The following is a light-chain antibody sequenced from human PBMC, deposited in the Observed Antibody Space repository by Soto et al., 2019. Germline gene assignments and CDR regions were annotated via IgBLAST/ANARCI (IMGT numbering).Light chain of an antibody. CDR1: QSVSSSY. CDR2: GAS. Sequence: EIVLTQSPGTLSLSPGERATLSCRASQSVSSSYLAWYQQKPGQAPRLLIHGASSRATAIPDRFSGSGSGTDFTLTISRLEPEDFEVYYCQKYGGSQTWTFGQGTKVEIK. J-gene: IGKJ1*01. CDR3: QKYGGSQTWT. V-gene: IGKV3-20*01.